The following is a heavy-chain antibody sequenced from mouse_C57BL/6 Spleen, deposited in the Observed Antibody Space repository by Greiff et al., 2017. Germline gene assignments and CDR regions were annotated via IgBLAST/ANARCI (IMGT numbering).Heavy chain of an antibody. V-gene: IGHV3-6*01. Sequence: DVQLQESGPGLVKPSQSLSLTCSVTGYSITSGYYWNWIRQFPGKKLEWMGYISYDGSNNYNPSLKNRISITRDTSKNQFFLKLNSVTTEDTATYYCARDETIFDDWGQGTTLTVSS. J-gene: IGHJ2*01. CDR2: ISYDGSN. D-gene: IGHD1-1*02. CDR1: GYSITSGYY. CDR3: ARDETIFDD.